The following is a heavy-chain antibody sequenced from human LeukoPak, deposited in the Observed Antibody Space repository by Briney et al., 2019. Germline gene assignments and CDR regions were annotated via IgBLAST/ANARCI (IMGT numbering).Heavy chain of an antibody. D-gene: IGHD4-11*01. CDR2: IYYSGST. CDR1: AGSISSSY. J-gene: IGHJ4*02. V-gene: IGHV4-59*08. CDR3: ARQGPLTTAVTTRTNPFDY. Sequence: SETLSLTCTVSAGSISSSYWSWIRQPPGKGLEWIGYIYYSGSTNYNHSLKSRVTISVDTSKNQFSLKLNSVTAADTAVYYCARQGPLTTAVTTRTNPFDYWGQGTLVTVSS.